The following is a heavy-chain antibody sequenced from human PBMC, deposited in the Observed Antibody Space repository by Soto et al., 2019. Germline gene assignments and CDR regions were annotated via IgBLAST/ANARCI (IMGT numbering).Heavy chain of an antibody. Sequence: PVGSLRLSCTASEFTFYTYAMTWVRQAPGKGLEWVSSITDTGVSTYYADSVKGRFTISRDNSRNTLYLQMNSLRTDDTAVYYCAKDTPVVMFLFDSWGRGTLVTVSS. CDR3: AKDTPVVMFLFDS. D-gene: IGHD2-21*01. CDR2: ITDTGVST. J-gene: IGHJ4*02. CDR1: EFTFYTYA. V-gene: IGHV3-23*01.